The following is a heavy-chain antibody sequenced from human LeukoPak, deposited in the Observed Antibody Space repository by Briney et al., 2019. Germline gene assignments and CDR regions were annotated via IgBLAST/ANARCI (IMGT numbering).Heavy chain of an antibody. CDR2: ISSTSNTI. V-gene: IGHV3-48*01. CDR1: GFIFSNYS. CDR3: AREYSSGWTSDY. D-gene: IGHD6-19*01. J-gene: IGHJ4*02. Sequence: PGGSLRLSCAASGFIFSNYSMNWVRQAPGKGLEWVSWISSTSNTIYYADSVKGRFTISRDNAKNSLDLQMNSLRAEDTAVYYCAREYSSGWTSDYWGQGTLVTVSS.